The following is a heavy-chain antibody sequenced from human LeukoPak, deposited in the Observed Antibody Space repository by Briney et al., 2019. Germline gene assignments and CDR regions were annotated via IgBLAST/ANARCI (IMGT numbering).Heavy chain of an antibody. CDR3: ARDLGMGYFDY. J-gene: IGHJ4*02. CDR2: INHSGST. Sequence: PSETLSLTCAVYGGSFSGYYWSWIRQPPGKGLEWIGEINHSGSTNYNPSLKSRVTISVDTSKNQFSLKLSSVTAADTAVYYCARDLGMGYFDYWGQGTLVTVSS. V-gene: IGHV4-34*01. D-gene: IGHD1-26*01. CDR1: GGSFSGYY.